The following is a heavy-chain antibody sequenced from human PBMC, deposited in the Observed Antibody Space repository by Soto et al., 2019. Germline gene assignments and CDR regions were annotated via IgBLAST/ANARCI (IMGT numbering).Heavy chain of an antibody. CDR3: AKHRGYSGGAWPIFHH. V-gene: IGHV3-23*01. Sequence: EVQLLESGGDLVQPGGSLRLSCAASGFTLSSSATGWVRQSPEKGLEWVAAITSREDRTYYSESVRGRFTISRDTSNLYLQMTGLRAEDTATYYCAKHRGYSGGAWPIFHHWGQGTLVYVSP. D-gene: IGHD5-12*01. J-gene: IGHJ1*01. CDR2: ITSREDRT. CDR1: GFTLSSSA.